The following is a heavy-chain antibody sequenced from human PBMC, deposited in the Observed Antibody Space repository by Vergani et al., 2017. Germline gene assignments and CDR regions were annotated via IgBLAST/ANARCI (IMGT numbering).Heavy chain of an antibody. CDR1: GGSTSSYY. V-gene: IGHV4-59*01. CDR3: ARELELRAFDI. CDR2: IYYSGST. J-gene: IGHJ3*02. Sequence: QVQLQESGPGLVKPSETLSLTCTVSGGSTSSYYWSWIRQPPGKGLEWIGYIYYSGSTNYNPSLKSRVTISVDTSKNQFSLKLSSVTAADTAVYYCARELELRAFDIWGQGTMVTVSS. D-gene: IGHD1-26*01.